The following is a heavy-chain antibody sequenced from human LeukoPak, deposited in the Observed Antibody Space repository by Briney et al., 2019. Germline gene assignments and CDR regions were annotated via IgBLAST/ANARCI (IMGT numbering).Heavy chain of an antibody. Sequence: GGSLRLSCAASGFTFSSYAMSWVRQAPGKGLEWVSAISGSGGSTYYADSVKGRFTISRDNSKNTLYLQMNSLRAEDTAVYYCARDRDDFWSGPGGYWGQGTLVTVSS. D-gene: IGHD3-3*01. CDR1: GFTFSSYA. CDR2: ISGSGGST. CDR3: ARDRDDFWSGPGGY. J-gene: IGHJ4*02. V-gene: IGHV3-23*01.